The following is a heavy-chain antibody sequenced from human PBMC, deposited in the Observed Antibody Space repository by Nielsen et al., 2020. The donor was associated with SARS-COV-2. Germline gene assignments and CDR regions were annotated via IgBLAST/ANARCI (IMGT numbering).Heavy chain of an antibody. D-gene: IGHD1-26*01. Sequence: GGSLRLSCAASGFTFSSYGMHWVRQAPGKGLEWVAVISYDGSNKYYADSVKGRFTISRDNSKNTLYLQMNSLRAEDTAVYYCAKDRSGSYYGAFDIWGQGTMVTVSS. CDR3: AKDRSGSYYGAFDI. J-gene: IGHJ3*02. V-gene: IGHV3-30*18. CDR2: ISYDGSNK. CDR1: GFTFSSYG.